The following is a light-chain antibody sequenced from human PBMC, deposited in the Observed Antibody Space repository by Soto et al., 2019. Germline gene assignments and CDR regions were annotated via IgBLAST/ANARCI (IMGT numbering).Light chain of an antibody. CDR3: VSYTSSTTYV. CDR1: SSDVGGSNF. J-gene: IGLJ1*01. Sequence: QSALTQPASVSDSPGQSITISCTGTSSDVGGSNFVSWYQQHPGKPPKLIIYDVPNRPSGVSNRFSGSKSGSTASLIISRLQTEDEADYYCVSYTSSTTYVFGTGTQLTVL. CDR2: DVP. V-gene: IGLV2-14*03.